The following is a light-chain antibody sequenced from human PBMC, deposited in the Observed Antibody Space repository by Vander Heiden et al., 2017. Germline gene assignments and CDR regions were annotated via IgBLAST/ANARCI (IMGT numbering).Light chain of an antibody. CDR1: SSNIGAGYD. J-gene: IGLJ1*01. V-gene: IGLV1-40*01. CDR2: GNS. Sequence: QSMLTQPPSVSGAPVQMVTISCTGSSSNIGAGYDVHWYQQLPGTAPKLLIYGNSNRPSGVPERFSGSKSGTSGSLAITGLQAEDEADYYCKSYDSRLRVFGTGTKVTVL. CDR3: KSYDSRLRV.